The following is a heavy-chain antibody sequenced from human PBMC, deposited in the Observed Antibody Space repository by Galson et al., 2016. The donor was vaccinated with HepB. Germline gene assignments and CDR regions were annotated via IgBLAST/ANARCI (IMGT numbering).Heavy chain of an antibody. J-gene: IGHJ4*02. CDR2: IDSGSITI. D-gene: IGHD6-6*01. CDR1: GFTFSTYS. Sequence: SLRLSCAASGFTFSTYSMNWVRQAPGKGLEWVSYIDSGSITIYYTDSVKGRFTISRDNAKNSLFLHRNSLRDEDTALYYCVRGWYSNSSPHFDYWGQGALVTVSS. CDR3: VRGWYSNSSPHFDY. V-gene: IGHV3-48*02.